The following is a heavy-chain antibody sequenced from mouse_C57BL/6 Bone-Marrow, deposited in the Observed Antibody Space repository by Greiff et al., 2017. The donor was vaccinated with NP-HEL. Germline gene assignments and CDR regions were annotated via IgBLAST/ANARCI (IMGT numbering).Heavy chain of an antibody. CDR1: GFTFSDYY. CDR2: INYDGSST. D-gene: IGHD3-2*02. Sequence: EVQRVESEGGLVQPGSSMKLSCTASGFTFSDYYMAWVRQVPEKGLEWVANINYDGSSTYYLDSLKSRFIISRDNAKNILYLQMSSLKSEDTATYYCARRSGFHYAMDYWGQGTSVTVSS. J-gene: IGHJ4*01. V-gene: IGHV5-16*02. CDR3: ARRSGFHYAMDY.